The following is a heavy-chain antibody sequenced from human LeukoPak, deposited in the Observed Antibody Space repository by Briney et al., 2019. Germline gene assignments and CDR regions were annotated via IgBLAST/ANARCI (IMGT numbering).Heavy chain of an antibody. V-gene: IGHV1-2*02. CDR3: ATDLSPYYYDSSGYYSDY. CDR1: GYTFTDYY. J-gene: IGHJ4*02. D-gene: IGHD3-22*01. CDR2: IHPNSGGT. Sequence: ASVKVSCKASGYTFTDYYMYWVRQAPGQGLEWMGWIHPNSGGTNYAQKFQGRVTMTRDTSISTAYMELSRLRSDDTAVYYCATDLSPYYYDSSGYYSDYWGQGTLVTVSS.